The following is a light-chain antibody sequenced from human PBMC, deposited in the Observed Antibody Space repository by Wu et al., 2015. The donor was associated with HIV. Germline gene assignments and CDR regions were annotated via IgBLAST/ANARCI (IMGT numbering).Light chain of an antibody. CDR1: QSVNRNH. J-gene: IGKJ3*01. Sequence: ENVLTQSLGTLSLSPGERATLSCRASQSVNRNHLAWYQQKPGQAPRLLIYAASRTATGIPDRFSGSGSGTDFSLTISRLEPEDFAVYYCHQYGGSPPFTFGPGTKVDI. V-gene: IGKV3-20*01. CDR2: AAS. CDR3: HQYGGSPPFT.